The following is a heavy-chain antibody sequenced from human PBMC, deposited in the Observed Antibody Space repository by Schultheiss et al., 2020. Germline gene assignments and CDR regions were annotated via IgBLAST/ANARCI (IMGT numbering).Heavy chain of an antibody. CDR3: ARDKGAQYYDFWSGFSPQGFDY. CDR1: GGSISSGGYY. D-gene: IGHD3-3*01. J-gene: IGHJ4*02. V-gene: IGHV4-39*07. Sequence: SETLSLTCAVSGGSISSGGYYWSWIRQPPGKGLEWIGEINHSGSTNYNPSLKSRVTISVDTSKNQFSLKLSSVTAADTAVYYCARDKGAQYYDFWSGFSPQGFDYWGQGTLVTVSS. CDR2: INHSGST.